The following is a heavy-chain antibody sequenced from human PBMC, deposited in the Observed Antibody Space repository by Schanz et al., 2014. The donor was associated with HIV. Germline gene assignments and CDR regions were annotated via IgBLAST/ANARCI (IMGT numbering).Heavy chain of an antibody. CDR2: INTSGGGT. V-gene: IGHV1-46*01. CDR3: ARERMATGGLDV. Sequence: QVQLQQSGAEVKKPGSSVKVSCKASGYSFTSYFIHWVRQAPGQGLEWLGVINTSGGGTSDALQGRVAFTRDTSTTTVYMDLRNLRFADSGVYYCARERMATGGLDVWGQGTTVTVSS. CDR1: GYSFTSYF. D-gene: IGHD2-15*01. J-gene: IGHJ6*02.